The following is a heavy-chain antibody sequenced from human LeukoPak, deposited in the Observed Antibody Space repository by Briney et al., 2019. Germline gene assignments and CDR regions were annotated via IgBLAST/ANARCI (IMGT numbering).Heavy chain of an antibody. CDR1: GFTFSIYA. Sequence: GGSLRLSCAASGFTFSIYAMSWVRQAPGKGLEWVSAISGSGGSTYYADSVKGRFTISRDNSKNTLYLQMNSLRAEDTAVYYCAKSDGYDSYFDYWGQGTLVTVSS. CDR2: ISGSGGST. D-gene: IGHD5-12*01. CDR3: AKSDGYDSYFDY. J-gene: IGHJ4*02. V-gene: IGHV3-23*01.